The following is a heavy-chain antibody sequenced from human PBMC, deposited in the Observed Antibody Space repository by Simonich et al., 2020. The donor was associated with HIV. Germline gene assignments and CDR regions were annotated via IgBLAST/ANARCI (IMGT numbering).Heavy chain of an antibody. J-gene: IGHJ3*02. D-gene: IGHD3-3*01. V-gene: IGHV1-2*01. CDR2: INPDSGGT. Sequence: QVQLVQSGAEVKKPGASVKVSCKASGYTFTGYYMHWGRQAPGQGLGWMGRINPDSGGTNYAQKFQGRVTNTRDPSASTAYLELSSLKYEDTAVYYCAREGDFLENAFDMWGQGTMVTVSS. CDR1: GYTFTGYY. CDR3: AREGDFLENAFDM.